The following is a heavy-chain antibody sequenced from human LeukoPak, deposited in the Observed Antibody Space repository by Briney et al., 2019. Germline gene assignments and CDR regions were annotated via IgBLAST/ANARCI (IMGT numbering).Heavy chain of an antibody. D-gene: IGHD1-26*01. CDR3: ARESIKVGEWEYNWFDP. Sequence: SGGSLRLSCAASGFTFSSYSMNWVRQAPGKGLEWVSSISSSSSYIYYADSVKGRFTISRDNAKNSLYPQMNSLRAEDTAVYYCARESIKVGEWEYNWFDPWGQGTLITVSS. V-gene: IGHV3-21*01. CDR1: GFTFSSYS. J-gene: IGHJ5*02. CDR2: ISSSSSYI.